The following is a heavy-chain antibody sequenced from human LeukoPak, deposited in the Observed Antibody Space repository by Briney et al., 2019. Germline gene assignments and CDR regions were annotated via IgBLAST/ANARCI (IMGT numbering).Heavy chain of an antibody. Sequence: PGGSLRLSCAASGFTFSSHGMQWVRQAPGKGLEWVAVIWYDGSNIYYADSVKGRFTISRDNPKKMLYMQMNSLRAEDTAVYYCARGGMYYYGSGSQAFDYWGQGTLVTVSS. CDR2: IWYDGSNI. V-gene: IGHV3-33*08. D-gene: IGHD3-10*01. J-gene: IGHJ4*02. CDR3: ARGGMYYYGSGSQAFDY. CDR1: GFTFSSHG.